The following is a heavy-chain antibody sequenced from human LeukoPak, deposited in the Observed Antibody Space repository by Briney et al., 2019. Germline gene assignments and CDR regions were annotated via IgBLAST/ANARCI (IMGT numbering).Heavy chain of an antibody. CDR2: LYYTGDS. Sequence: SQTLSLTCTVSGVSFTSADYYWTWIRQLPGKGLGWIASLYYTGDSSYNPSLKSRLTISADTSNAQFFLNLRSVTAADTALYYCAKVVVVAANGEVVLHPPNAFDVWGPGTIVTVSS. CDR1: GVSFTSADYY. CDR3: AKVVVVAANGEVVLHPPNAFDV. J-gene: IGHJ3*01. D-gene: IGHD2-15*01. V-gene: IGHV4-31*03.